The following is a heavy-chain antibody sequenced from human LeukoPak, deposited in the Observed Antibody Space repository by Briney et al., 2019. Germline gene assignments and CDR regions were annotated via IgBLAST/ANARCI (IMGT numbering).Heavy chain of an antibody. J-gene: IGHJ4*02. V-gene: IGHV3-23*01. CDR3: AKGDCSSGSCYFDY. CDR1: GFTVSSNY. D-gene: IGHD2-15*01. CDR2: LSDSGGDT. Sequence: GGSLRLSCAASGFTVSSNYMSWVRQAPGKGLEWVSALSDSGGDTYYADSVKGRFTISRDNAKNTLYLQMNSLRAEETAVYYCAKGDCSSGSCYFDYWGQGTQVTVSS.